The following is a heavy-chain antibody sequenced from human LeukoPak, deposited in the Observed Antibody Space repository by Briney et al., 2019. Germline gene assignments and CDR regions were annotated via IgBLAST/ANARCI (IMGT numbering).Heavy chain of an antibody. CDR1: GFTFRSYE. CDR3: ARDWYDNSDAFDI. J-gene: IGHJ3*02. D-gene: IGHD3-9*01. V-gene: IGHV3-48*03. CDR2: ISSSGSTI. Sequence: GGSLRLSCAASGFTFRSYEMNWVRQAPGKGLEWVSYISSSGSTIVYADSVKGRFTISRDNAKNSLYLQMNSLRAEDTAVYYCARDWYDNSDAFDIWGQGTMVTVSS.